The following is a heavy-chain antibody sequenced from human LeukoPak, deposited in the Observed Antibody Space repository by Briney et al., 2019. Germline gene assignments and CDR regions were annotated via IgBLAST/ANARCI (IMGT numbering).Heavy chain of an antibody. CDR3: ARASWISTADAVC. CDR1: GFTFSTYA. Sequence: GRSLRLSCAASGFTFSTYAMHWVRQAPAKGLDWVAVISNGGRDTYYADSVKGRFTISRDDSRNTVYLQLNNLRVEDTAIYYCARASWISTADAVCWGQGTQVTVSS. V-gene: IGHV3-30*14. CDR2: ISNGGRDT. J-gene: IGHJ4*02. D-gene: IGHD2-2*03.